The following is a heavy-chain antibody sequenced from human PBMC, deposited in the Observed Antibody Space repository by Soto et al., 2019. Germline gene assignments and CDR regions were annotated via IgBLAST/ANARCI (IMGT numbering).Heavy chain of an antibody. D-gene: IGHD3-10*01. Sequence: SETLSLTCTVSGGSISSYYWSWIRQPPGKGLEWIGYIYYSGSTNYNPSLKSRVTISVDTSKNQFSLKLSSVTAADTAVYYCARHYGSGRYNWFDPWGQGTLVTVSS. CDR3: ARHYGSGRYNWFDP. V-gene: IGHV4-59*08. J-gene: IGHJ5*02. CDR1: GGSISSYY. CDR2: IYYSGST.